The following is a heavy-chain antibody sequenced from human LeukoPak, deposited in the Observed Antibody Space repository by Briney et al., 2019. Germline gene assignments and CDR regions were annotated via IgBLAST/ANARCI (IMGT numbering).Heavy chain of an antibody. CDR3: AKAMSGPEELRYFDWLLSP. CDR1: GFTFSSYG. V-gene: IGHV3-23*01. D-gene: IGHD3-9*01. Sequence: GGSLRLSCAASGFTFSSYGMSWVRQAPGKGLEWVSAISGSGGSTYYADSVKGRFTISRDNSKNTLYLQMNSLRGEDTAVYYCAKAMSGPEELRYFDWLLSPWGQGTLVTASS. CDR2: ISGSGGST. J-gene: IGHJ5*02.